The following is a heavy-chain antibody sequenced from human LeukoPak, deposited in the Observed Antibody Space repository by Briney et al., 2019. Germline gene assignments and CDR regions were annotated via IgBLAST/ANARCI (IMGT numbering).Heavy chain of an antibody. CDR1: GFTFTHSW. D-gene: IGHD6-6*01. J-gene: IGHJ4*02. Sequence: GGSLRLSCAASGFTFTHSWMSWVRQAPGKGLEWVANIKQDGSEKYYVDSVEGRFNISRDNAKNSVSLQMNSLRGEDTAVYYCVRALGSSSADYWGQGTLVTVSS. V-gene: IGHV3-7*01. CDR3: VRALGSSSADY. CDR2: IKQDGSEK.